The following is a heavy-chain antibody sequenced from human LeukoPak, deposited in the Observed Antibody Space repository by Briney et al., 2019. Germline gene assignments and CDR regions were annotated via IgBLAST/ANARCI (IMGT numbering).Heavy chain of an antibody. Sequence: GGSLRLSCADSGFTFGNYLMHWVRQAPGKGLMWVSRVHIDGSSTTYADSVKGRFTISRDDAKNTLYLQMNSLRAEDTAVYYCARAPSGWHATDVWGQGTTVTVSS. CDR1: GFTFGNYL. CDR3: ARAPSGWHATDV. CDR2: VHIDGSST. J-gene: IGHJ6*02. D-gene: IGHD6-19*01. V-gene: IGHV3-74*01.